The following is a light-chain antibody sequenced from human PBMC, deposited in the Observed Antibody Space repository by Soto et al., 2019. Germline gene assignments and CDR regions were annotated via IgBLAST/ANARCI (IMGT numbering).Light chain of an antibody. J-gene: IGLJ3*02. CDR2: EGT. Sequence: QSALTQPASVSGSPGQSITISCSGTYSDVGGYNYVSWYQQYPGKAPKLIIYEGTNRPSGVSHRFSGSKSGNTASLTISGLQAEDEANYYCASYTSISTRVFGGGTKLTVL. CDR3: ASYTSISTRV. CDR1: YSDVGGYNY. V-gene: IGLV2-14*01.